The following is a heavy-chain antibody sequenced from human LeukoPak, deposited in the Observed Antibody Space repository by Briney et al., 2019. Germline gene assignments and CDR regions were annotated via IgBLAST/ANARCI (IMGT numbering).Heavy chain of an antibody. J-gene: IGHJ2*01. CDR1: GGTFSSYA. V-gene: IGHV1-69*13. D-gene: IGHD3-3*01. CDR3: ASGDDFWSGYPTWYFDL. CDR2: IIPIFGTA. Sequence: GASVKVSCKASGGTFSSYAISWMRQAPGQGLEWMGGIIPIFGTANYAQKFQGRVTITADESTSTAYMELSSLRSEDTAVYYCASGDDFWSGYPTWYFDLWGRGTLVTVSS.